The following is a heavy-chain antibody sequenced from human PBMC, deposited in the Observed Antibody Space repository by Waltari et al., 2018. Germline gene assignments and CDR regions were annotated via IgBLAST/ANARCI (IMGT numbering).Heavy chain of an antibody. CDR1: GGTFGSYA. CDR2: IIPIFGTA. D-gene: IGHD3-10*01. CDR3: ARALPADYYYYYGMDV. V-gene: IGHV1-69*05. Sequence: QVQPVQSGAEVKKPGSSVKVSCKASGGTFGSYAISWLRQAPGQGLEWMGGIIPIFGTANYAQKFQCRVTITTDESTSTAYMELSSLRSEDTAVYYCARALPADYYYYYGMDVWGQGTTVTVSS. J-gene: IGHJ6*02.